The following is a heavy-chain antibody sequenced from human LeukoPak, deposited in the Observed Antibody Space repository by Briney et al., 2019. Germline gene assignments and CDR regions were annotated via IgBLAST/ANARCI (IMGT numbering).Heavy chain of an antibody. Sequence: GGSLRLSCAASGFTFSSYGMHWVRQAPGKGLEWVAVISYDGSNKYYADSVKGRFTISRDNSKNTLYLQMNSLRAEDTAVYYCAKGLRITFDYWGQGTLVTVSS. CDR1: GFTFSSYG. CDR2: ISYDGSNK. J-gene: IGHJ4*02. V-gene: IGHV3-33*05. D-gene: IGHD1-20*01. CDR3: AKGLRITFDY.